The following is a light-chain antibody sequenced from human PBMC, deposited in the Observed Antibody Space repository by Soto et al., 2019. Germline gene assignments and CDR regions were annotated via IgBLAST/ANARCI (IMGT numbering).Light chain of an antibody. CDR2: GAS. CDR3: QQYNTWPPIT. Sequence: EIVLTQFPATLSVSPGETATLTCRASQSLSSNLAWYQQRRGQAPRVLIYGASIRATGIPARFSGTGSGTEFTLTISSLQSEDFAVYYCQQYNTWPPITFGQGTRLEIK. V-gene: IGKV3-15*01. J-gene: IGKJ5*01. CDR1: QSLSSN.